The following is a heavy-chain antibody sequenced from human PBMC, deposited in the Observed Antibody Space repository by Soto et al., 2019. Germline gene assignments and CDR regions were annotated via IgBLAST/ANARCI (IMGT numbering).Heavy chain of an antibody. CDR2: INHSGST. CDR1: GGSFSGYY. Sequence: PSETLSLTCAVYGGSFSGYYWSWIRQPPGKGLEWIGEINHSGSTNYNPSLKSRVTISVDTSKNQFSLKLSSVTAADTAVYYCAKLARRRLTGYSNKEFDYWGQGTLVTVSS. V-gene: IGHV4-34*01. CDR3: AKLARRRLTGYSNKEFDY. J-gene: IGHJ4*02. D-gene: IGHD6-13*01.